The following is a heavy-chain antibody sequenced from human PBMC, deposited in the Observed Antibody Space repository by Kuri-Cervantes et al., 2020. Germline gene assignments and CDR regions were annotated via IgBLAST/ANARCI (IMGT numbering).Heavy chain of an antibody. D-gene: IGHD2-15*01. Sequence: KVSCKGPGYSFTSYWIGWVRQMPGKGLEWMGIIYPGDSDTRYSPSFQGQVTISADKSISTAYLQWSSLKASDTAMYYCARLKLLPIYYYYYGMDVWGQGTTVTVSS. CDR3: ARLKLLPIYYYYYGMDV. CDR2: IYPGDSDT. CDR1: GYSFTSYW. J-gene: IGHJ6*02. V-gene: IGHV5-51*01.